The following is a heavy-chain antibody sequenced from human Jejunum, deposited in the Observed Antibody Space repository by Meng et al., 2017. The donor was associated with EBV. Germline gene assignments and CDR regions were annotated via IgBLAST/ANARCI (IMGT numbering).Heavy chain of an antibody. CDR1: GGSVSTASYY. J-gene: IGHJ4*02. V-gene: IGHV4-61*01. CDR3: ARVVDYYERSGYPDF. Sequence: QVRPHESAPGLVQPPDALSLTCPVSGGSVSTASYYWSWIRQSPGKGLEWIGYIYYSGNTNYNPSLKSRATITVDTSKNQFSLKLSSVTAADTAVYYCARVVDYYERSGYPDFWGQGTLVTVSS. CDR2: IYYSGNT. D-gene: IGHD3-22*01.